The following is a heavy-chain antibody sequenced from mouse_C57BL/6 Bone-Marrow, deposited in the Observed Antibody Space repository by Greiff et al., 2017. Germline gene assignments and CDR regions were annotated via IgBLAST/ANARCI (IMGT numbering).Heavy chain of an antibody. Sequence: QVQLQQPGAELVKPGASVKMSCKASGYTFTSYWITWVKQRPGQGLEWIGDIYPTSGRTNYNEKFKSKAILTVDTSSNTAYIQLSSLTTEDSAVFNCARSGPLGRSFDYWGQGTTLTVSA. CDR3: ARSGPLGRSFDY. CDR2: IYPTSGRT. V-gene: IGHV1-55*01. CDR1: GYTFTSYW. J-gene: IGHJ2*01. D-gene: IGHD4-1*01.